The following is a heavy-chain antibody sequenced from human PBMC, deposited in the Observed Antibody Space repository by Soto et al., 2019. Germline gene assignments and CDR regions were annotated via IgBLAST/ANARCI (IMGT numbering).Heavy chain of an antibody. CDR1: GFTFTSYA. V-gene: IGHV3-23*01. J-gene: IGHJ4*02. CDR2: ISGSGGST. D-gene: IGHD3-9*01. CDR3: KILTGYYIGVY. Sequence: GGSLRLSCAASGFTFTSYAMSWVRQAPGRGLEWLSGISGSGGSTYYADSVKGRFTISRDNSKNTLHLQMNSLRAEDTAVYYCKILTGYYIGVYWGQGTLVTVSS.